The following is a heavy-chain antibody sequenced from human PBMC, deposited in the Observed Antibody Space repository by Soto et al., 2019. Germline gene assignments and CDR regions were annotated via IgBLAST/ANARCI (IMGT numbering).Heavy chain of an antibody. CDR3: ARDSKTTVTNINWFDP. D-gene: IGHD4-17*01. Sequence: EVQLVESGGGLVQPGGSLRLSCAASGFTFSSYWMSWVRQAPGKGLEGVANIKQDGSEKYYVDSVKGRFTISRDNAKNSLYLQMNSLRAEDTAVYYCARDSKTTVTNINWFDPWGQGTLVTVSS. CDR2: IKQDGSEK. V-gene: IGHV3-7*01. J-gene: IGHJ5*02. CDR1: GFTFSSYW.